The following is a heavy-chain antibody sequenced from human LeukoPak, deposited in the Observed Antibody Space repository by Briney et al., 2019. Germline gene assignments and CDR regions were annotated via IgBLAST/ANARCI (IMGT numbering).Heavy chain of an antibody. V-gene: IGHV3-48*04. CDR3: ARMRSLDFDAFDM. CDR2: ISTSSSNI. J-gene: IGHJ3*02. CDR1: GFSFSNYN. D-gene: IGHD3/OR15-3a*01. Sequence: GGSLRLSCAASGFSFSNYNMNWVRQAPGKGLECVSYISTSSSNIYYADSVKGRFTISRDNAKNSLYLQMNSLRAEDTAVYYCARMRSLDFDAFDMWGQGTMVTVSS.